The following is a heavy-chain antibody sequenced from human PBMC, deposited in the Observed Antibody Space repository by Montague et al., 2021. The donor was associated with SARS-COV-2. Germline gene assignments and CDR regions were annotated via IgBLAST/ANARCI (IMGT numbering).Heavy chain of an antibody. CDR1: GFSLSTSGVG. V-gene: IGHV2-5*02. J-gene: IGHJ5*02. Sequence: PALVKPTQTLTLTCTFSGFSLSTSGVGVGWIRQPPGKALEWLALIYWDDDKRYSPSLKSRLTITKDTSKNQVVLTMTNMDPVDTATYYCAPYHDYGDYGIWFDPWGQGTLVTVSS. D-gene: IGHD4-17*01. CDR2: IYWDDDK. CDR3: APYHDYGDYGIWFDP.